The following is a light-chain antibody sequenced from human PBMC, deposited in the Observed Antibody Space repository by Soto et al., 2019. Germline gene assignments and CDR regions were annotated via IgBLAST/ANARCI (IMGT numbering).Light chain of an antibody. Sequence: EVVMTQSPATLSVSPGERVILSCRASEGISRNLAWYQHVPGQAPRLLMYAASTRATDVPARFSGSGSGTEFTLTISSLQSEDFAVYFCQQYQNWPPMYAFGQGTKLQIK. CDR1: EGISRN. CDR2: AAS. J-gene: IGKJ2*01. V-gene: IGKV3-15*01. CDR3: QQYQNWPPMYA.